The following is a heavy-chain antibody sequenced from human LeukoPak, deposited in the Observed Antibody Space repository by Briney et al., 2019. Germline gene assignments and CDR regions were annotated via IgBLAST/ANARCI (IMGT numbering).Heavy chain of an antibody. J-gene: IGHJ5*02. Sequence: PGGSLRLSCAASGFTFSSYAMSWVRQAPGKGLEWVSAISGSGGSTYYADSVKGRFTISRDNSKNTLYLQMNSLRAEDTAVYYCAKHGAMVRGVVHNWFDPWGQGTLVTVSS. CDR2: ISGSGGST. D-gene: IGHD3-10*01. CDR1: GFTFSSYA. V-gene: IGHV3-23*01. CDR3: AKHGAMVRGVVHNWFDP.